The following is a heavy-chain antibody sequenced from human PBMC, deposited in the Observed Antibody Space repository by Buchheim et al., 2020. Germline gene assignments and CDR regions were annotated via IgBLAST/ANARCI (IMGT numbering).Heavy chain of an antibody. CDR3: ARGVTVSSGWYVFKAGFDP. CDR2: MNPNSGNT. CDR1: GYTFTSYD. J-gene: IGHJ5*02. D-gene: IGHD6-19*01. Sequence: QVQLVQSGAEVKKPGASVKVSCKASGYTFTSYDINWVRQATGQGLEWMRWMNPNSGNTGYAQKFQGRVTMTRNTSISTAYMELSSLRSEDTAVYYCARGVTVSSGWYVFKAGFDPWGQGTL. V-gene: IGHV1-8*01.